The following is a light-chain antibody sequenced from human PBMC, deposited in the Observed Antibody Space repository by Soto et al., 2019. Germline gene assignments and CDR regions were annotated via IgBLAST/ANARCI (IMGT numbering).Light chain of an antibody. CDR2: DTS. J-gene: IGKJ2*01. Sequence: EIVMTQSPATLSVSPGERATLSCRASQSVSSKLAWYQQRPGQAPRLLIYDTSTRATGIPARFSGSGSGTDFTLTISRLEPEDFAVYYCQQFNNWPHTFGQGTKVDIK. V-gene: IGKV3-15*01. CDR1: QSVSSK. CDR3: QQFNNWPHT.